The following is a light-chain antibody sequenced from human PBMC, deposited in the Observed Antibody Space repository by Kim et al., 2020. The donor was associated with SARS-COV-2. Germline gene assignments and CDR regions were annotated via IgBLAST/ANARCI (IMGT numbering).Light chain of an antibody. V-gene: IGLV3-21*01. CDR3: QVWDSSSDHVV. CDR1: NIGRKS. J-gene: IGLJ2*01. CDR2: YDN. Sequence: APGATATITCGGDNIGRKSVHWYQQTPGQAPVLVINYDNDRPSGIPERFSGSNSGNTATLTISRVEAGDEADYHCQVWDSSSDHVVFGGGTQLTVL.